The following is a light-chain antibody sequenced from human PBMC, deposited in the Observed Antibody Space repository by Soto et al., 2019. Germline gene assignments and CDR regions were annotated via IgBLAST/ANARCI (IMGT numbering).Light chain of an antibody. CDR3: QQYGSSPALT. CDR2: GAS. CDR1: QSVSSSY. J-gene: IGKJ4*01. Sequence: EILLTQSPGTLSLSPGERATLSCRASQSVSSSYLAWYQQKPGQAPRLLIYGASSRATGIPDRFSGSGSGTDFTLTISRLEPEEFAVYYCQQYGSSPALTFGGGTKVDIK. V-gene: IGKV3-20*01.